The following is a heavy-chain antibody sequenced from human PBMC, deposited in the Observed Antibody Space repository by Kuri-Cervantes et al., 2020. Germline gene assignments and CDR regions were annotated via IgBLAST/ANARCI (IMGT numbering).Heavy chain of an antibody. CDR2: INHSGGT. V-gene: IGHV4-34*01. D-gene: IGHD3-3*01. CDR3: AFSNYEPRFQY. J-gene: IGHJ1*01. Sequence: ESLKISCAVYGGSFAGYYWGWIRQPPGKGLEWIGEINHSGGTNYNPSLKSRVTISVDTSKSQFSLKLRSVTAADTAVYYCAFSNYEPRFQYWGQGTLVTVSS. CDR1: GGSFAGYY.